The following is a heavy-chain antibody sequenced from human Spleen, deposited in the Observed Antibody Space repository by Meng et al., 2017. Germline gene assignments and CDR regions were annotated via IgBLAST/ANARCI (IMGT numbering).Heavy chain of an antibody. CDR1: GGSFSDYY. J-gene: IGHJ4*02. V-gene: IGHV4-34*01. D-gene: IGHD4-11*01. Sequence: VQLQDGGAGLLKPSETLSLTCSVSGGSFSDYYWSWIRQPPGKGLEWIGEINHSGSTNYNPSLESRATISVDTSKNNLSLKLSSVTAADSAVYHCARGPTTMAHDFDYWGQGTLVTVSS. CDR2: INHSGST. CDR3: ARGPTTMAHDFDY.